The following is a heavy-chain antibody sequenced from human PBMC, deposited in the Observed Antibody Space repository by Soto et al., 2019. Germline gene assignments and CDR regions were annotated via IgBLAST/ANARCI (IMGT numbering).Heavy chain of an antibody. J-gene: IGHJ5*02. D-gene: IGHD2-15*01. Sequence: FLRLSCAGSGFTFGDSYMSWIRQAPGKGLEWLSYISPGSRYPAYADSVKGRFTISRDNARRSLFLQMTSLTAEDTAMYYCVRGGGGGLFDPWGQGTMVTVSS. CDR2: ISPGSRYP. CDR3: VRGGGGGLFDP. CDR1: GFTFGDSY. V-gene: IGHV3-11*06.